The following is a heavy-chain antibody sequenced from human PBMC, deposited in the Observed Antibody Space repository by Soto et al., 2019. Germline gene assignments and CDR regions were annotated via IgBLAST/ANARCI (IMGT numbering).Heavy chain of an antibody. CDR2: IIPIFGTA. Sequence: SVTVSCKASGGTFSSYAISWVRQAPGQGLEWMGGIIPIFGTANYAQKFQGRVTITADESTSTAYMELSSLRSEDTAVYYCAREVDTAMVFFSMDVWGHGTTVTVS. J-gene: IGHJ6*02. CDR3: AREVDTAMVFFSMDV. CDR1: GGTFSSYA. V-gene: IGHV1-69*13. D-gene: IGHD5-18*01.